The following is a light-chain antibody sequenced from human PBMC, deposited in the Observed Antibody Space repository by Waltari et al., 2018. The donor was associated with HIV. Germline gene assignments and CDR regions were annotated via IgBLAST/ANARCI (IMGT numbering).Light chain of an antibody. J-gene: IGLJ2*01. CDR1: RSNIGRNC. Sequence: QSVLTQPPSASATPGQRVTISCSGTRSNIGRNCVFWYQQFAGKAPKLLMYKNNTQFSGVPDRFSGSKSGTSASLAISGLRSEDEAVYYCAAWDDSLRGHVVFGGGTNLTV. CDR2: KNN. CDR3: AAWDDSLRGHVV. V-gene: IGLV1-47*01.